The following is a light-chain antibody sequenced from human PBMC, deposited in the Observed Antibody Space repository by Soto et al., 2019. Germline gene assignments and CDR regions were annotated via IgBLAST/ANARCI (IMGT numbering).Light chain of an antibody. V-gene: IGKV3-20*01. CDR1: QSVSSSS. Sequence: IVITQSPGTLSFSPGERATLSCRASQSVSSSSLAWYQQKPGQAPRLLISGTSSRATGIPDRFSGSGSRTDFTLTISRLEPEDFAVYFCQQYRTFGQGTKVDIK. CDR3: QQYRT. J-gene: IGKJ1*01. CDR2: GTS.